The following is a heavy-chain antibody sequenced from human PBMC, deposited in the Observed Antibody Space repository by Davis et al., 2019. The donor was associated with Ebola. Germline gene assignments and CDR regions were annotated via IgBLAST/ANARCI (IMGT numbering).Heavy chain of an antibody. CDR2: IYPGDSDT. V-gene: IGHV5-51*01. CDR1: GYRFTKCW. J-gene: IGHJ6*04. D-gene: IGHD3-10*01. CDR3: ARYDVDQYGLRPVWDV. Sequence: GGSLRLSCQGSGYRFTKCWIGWVRQLPGKGLEWIGIIYPGDSDTRYSPSFQGQVTISADKSISTAYLQWSSLKASDTAMYYCARYDVDQYGLRPVWDVWGKGTTVTVSS.